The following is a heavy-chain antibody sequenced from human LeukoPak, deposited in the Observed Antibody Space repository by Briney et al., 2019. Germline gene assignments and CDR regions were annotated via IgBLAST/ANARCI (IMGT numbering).Heavy chain of an antibody. CDR3: ATVLTKRELRGPTSDLYDAFDI. D-gene: IGHD1-7*01. Sequence: GASVKVSCKASGGTFSSYAISWVRQAPGQGLEWMGGIIPIFGTANYAQKFQGRVTMTADESTSTVYMELSSLRSEDTAVYYCATVLTKRELRGPTSDLYDAFDIWGQGTMVTVSS. CDR1: GGTFSSYA. J-gene: IGHJ3*02. V-gene: IGHV1-69*01. CDR2: IIPIFGTA.